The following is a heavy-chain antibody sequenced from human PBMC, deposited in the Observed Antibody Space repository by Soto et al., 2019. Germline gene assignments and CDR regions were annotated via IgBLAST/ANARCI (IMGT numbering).Heavy chain of an antibody. J-gene: IGHJ4*02. V-gene: IGHV1-18*01. CDR1: GYTFTSYG. D-gene: IGHD3-9*01. CDR2: ISAYNGNT. Sequence: QVQLVQSGAEVKKPGASVKVSCKASGYTFTSYGISWVRQAPGQGLEWMGWISAYNGNTNYAQKLQGRVTMTTDTSKSTAYMELRSLRSDDTAVYYCARDYYDILTCTIIDYWGQGTLVTVSS. CDR3: ARDYYDILTCTIIDY.